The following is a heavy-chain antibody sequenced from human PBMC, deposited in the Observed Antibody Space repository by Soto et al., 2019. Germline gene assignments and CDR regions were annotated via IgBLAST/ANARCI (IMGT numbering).Heavy chain of an antibody. CDR1: GGTFSSYA. V-gene: IGHV1-69*12. CDR3: ARGGMIVAAQSYFDY. CDR2: IIPIFGTA. J-gene: IGHJ4*02. D-gene: IGHD3-22*01. Sequence: QVQLVQSGAEVKKPGSSVKVSCKASGGTFSSYAISWVRQAPGQGLEWMGGIIPIFGTANYARKFQGRVTITADESTSKAYMELSGLRSEDTAVYYCARGGMIVAAQSYFDYWGQGTLVNVSS.